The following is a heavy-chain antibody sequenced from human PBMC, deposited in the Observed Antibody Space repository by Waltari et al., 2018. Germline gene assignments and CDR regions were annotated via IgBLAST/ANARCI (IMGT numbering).Heavy chain of an antibody. Sequence: EVQLLESGGGLVQPGGSLRLTCAASGFTFSSYAMSWVRQAPGKGLEWVSAISGSGGSTYYADSVKGRFTISRDNPKNTLYLQMNSLRAEDTAVYYCAKIYGGLNRLDYWGQGTLVTVSS. CDR1: GFTFSSYA. D-gene: IGHD2-15*01. J-gene: IGHJ4*02. CDR2: ISGSGGST. CDR3: AKIYGGLNRLDY. V-gene: IGHV3-23*01.